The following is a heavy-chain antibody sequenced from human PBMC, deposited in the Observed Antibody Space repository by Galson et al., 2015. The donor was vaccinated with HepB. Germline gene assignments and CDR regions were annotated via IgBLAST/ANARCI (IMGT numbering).Heavy chain of an antibody. V-gene: IGHV4-39*01. J-gene: IGHJ5*02. Sequence: ETLSLTCTVSGGSISSSSYYWGWIRQPPGKGLEWIGSIYYSGSTYYNPSLKSRVTISVDTSKNQFSLKLSSVTAADTTVYYCARHYYGLYRGNWFDPWGQGTLVTVSS. CDR3: ARHYYGLYRGNWFDP. D-gene: IGHD2-2*02. CDR2: IYYSGST. CDR1: GGSISSSSYY.